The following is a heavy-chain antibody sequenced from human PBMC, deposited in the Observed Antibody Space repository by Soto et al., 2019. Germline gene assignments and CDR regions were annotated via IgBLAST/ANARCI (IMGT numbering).Heavy chain of an antibody. CDR1: GGSMTTYY. CDR2: IYSSGSA. CDR3: ARGGIRNCTSSRCSYYYDMDV. V-gene: IGHV4-59*01. D-gene: IGHD2-2*01. J-gene: IGHJ6*02. Sequence: QVQLQESGPGLVKPSATLSLNCNVSGGSMTTYYWSWIRQPPGKGLEWIGYIYSSGSAKYNTSLKSRVTISVDTSKTQFSLKFISVTAADTAVYYCARGGIRNCTSSRCSYYYDMDVWGQGTSVTVSS.